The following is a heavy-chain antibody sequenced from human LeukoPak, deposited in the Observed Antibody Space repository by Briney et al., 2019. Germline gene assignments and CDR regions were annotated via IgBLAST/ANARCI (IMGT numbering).Heavy chain of an antibody. CDR3: ARDYSSSSGIIDY. CDR1: GGSISSSSYY. J-gene: IGHJ4*02. Sequence: SETLSLTCTVSGGSISSSSYYWGWIRQPPGKGLEWIGSIYYSGSTYYNPSLKSRVTISVDTSKNQFSLKLSSVTAADTAVYYCARDYSSSSGIIDYWGQGTLVTVSS. V-gene: IGHV4-39*07. CDR2: IYYSGST. D-gene: IGHD6-6*01.